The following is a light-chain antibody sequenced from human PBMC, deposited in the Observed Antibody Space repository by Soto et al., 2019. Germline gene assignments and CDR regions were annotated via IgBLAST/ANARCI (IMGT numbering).Light chain of an antibody. J-gene: IGLJ2*01. V-gene: IGLV2-8*01. CDR1: SSDVGGYNY. CDR3: SSYAGSNNVV. CDR2: EVS. Sequence: QSALTQPPSASESPGQSVTISCTGTSSDVGGYNYVSWYQQHPGKAPKLMIYEVSKRPSGVPDRFSGSKSGNTASLTVSGLQAEDEADYYCSSYAGSNNVVFGGGTNLTVL.